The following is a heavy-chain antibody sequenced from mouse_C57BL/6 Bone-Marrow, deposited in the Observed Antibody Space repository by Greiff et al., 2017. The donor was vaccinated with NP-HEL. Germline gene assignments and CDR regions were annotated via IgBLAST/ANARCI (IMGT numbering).Heavy chain of an antibody. CDR2: IRNKANGYTT. V-gene: IGHV7-3*01. D-gene: IGHD1-1*01. Sequence: EVQRVESGGGLVQPGGSLSLSCAASGFTFTDYYMSWVRQPPGKALEWLGFIRNKANGYTTEYSASVKGRFTISRDNSQSILYLQMNALRAEDSATYYCASQSSYDWYFDVWGTGTTVTVSS. J-gene: IGHJ1*03. CDR1: GFTFTDYY. CDR3: ASQSSYDWYFDV.